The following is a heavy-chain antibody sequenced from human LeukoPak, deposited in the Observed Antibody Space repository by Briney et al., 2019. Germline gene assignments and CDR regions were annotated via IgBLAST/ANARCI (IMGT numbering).Heavy chain of an antibody. J-gene: IGHJ5*02. Sequence: ASVKVSCKASGYTFTSYYMHWVRQAPGQGLEWMGIINPSGGSTSYAQKFQGRVTMTRDTSTSTVYMELSSLRSEDTAVYYCASTGSGTHFYGDYFNWFDPWGREPWSPSPQ. CDR1: GYTFTSYY. CDR3: ASTGSGTHFYGDYFNWFDP. D-gene: IGHD4-17*01. CDR2: INPSGGST. V-gene: IGHV1-46*01.